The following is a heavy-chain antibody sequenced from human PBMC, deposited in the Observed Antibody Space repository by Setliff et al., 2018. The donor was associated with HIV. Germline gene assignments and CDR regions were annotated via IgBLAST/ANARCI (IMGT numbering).Heavy chain of an antibody. CDR3: ASSWSRVPYYGMDV. D-gene: IGHD6-13*01. Sequence: ASVKVSCKASGSTFPSYDINWVRQATGRGPEWMGWMNPNSGNTGYAQKFQGRVTMARNTSISTAYMELSSLRSEDTAVYYCASSWSRVPYYGMDVWGQGTTVTVSS. J-gene: IGHJ6*02. CDR2: MNPNSGNT. V-gene: IGHV1-8*01. CDR1: GSTFPSYD.